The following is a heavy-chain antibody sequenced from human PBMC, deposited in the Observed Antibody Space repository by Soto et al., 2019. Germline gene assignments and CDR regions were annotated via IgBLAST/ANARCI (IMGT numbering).Heavy chain of an antibody. D-gene: IGHD3-22*01. CDR3: ARERLITYYYDSSGYYFDY. Sequence: PSETLSLTCAVYGGSFSGYYWSWIRQPPGKGLEWIGEINHSGSTNYNPSLKSRVTISVDTPKNQFSLKLSSVTAADTAVYYCARERLITYYYDSSGYYFDYWGQGTLVTVSS. CDR1: GGSFSGYY. CDR2: INHSGST. V-gene: IGHV4-34*01. J-gene: IGHJ4*02.